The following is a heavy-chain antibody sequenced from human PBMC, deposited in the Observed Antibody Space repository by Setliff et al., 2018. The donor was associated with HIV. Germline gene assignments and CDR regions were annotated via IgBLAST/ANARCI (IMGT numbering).Heavy chain of an antibody. J-gene: IGHJ5*01. CDR3: ARGGAVSADFDS. D-gene: IGHD3-16*01. CDR2: IYYSGIT. V-gene: IGHV4-61*01. Sequence: PSETLSLTCTVSGDSVSSASYYWSWIRQPPGKGLEWIGYIYYSGITTYNPSLKSRVTISIDTSKNQFSLRLHSVTAADTAVYFCARGGAVSADFDSWGQGTLVTVSS. CDR1: GDSVSSASYY.